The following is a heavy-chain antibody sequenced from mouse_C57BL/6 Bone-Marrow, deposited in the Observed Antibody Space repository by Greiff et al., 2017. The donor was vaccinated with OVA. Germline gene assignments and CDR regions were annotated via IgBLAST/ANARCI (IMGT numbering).Heavy chain of an antibody. D-gene: IGHD2-4*01. Sequence: VKLQESGPELVKPGASVKLSCKASGYTFTSYDINWVQQRPGQGLEWIGWIYPRDGSTKYNEKFKGKATLTVDTSSSTAYMELHSLTSEDSAVYFCAYDYDEGYYAMDYWGQGTSVTVSS. J-gene: IGHJ4*01. V-gene: IGHV1-85*01. CDR2: IYPRDGST. CDR1: GYTFTSYD. CDR3: AYDYDEGYYAMDY.